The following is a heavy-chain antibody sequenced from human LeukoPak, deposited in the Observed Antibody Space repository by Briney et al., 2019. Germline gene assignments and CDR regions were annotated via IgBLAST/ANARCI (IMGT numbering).Heavy chain of an antibody. Sequence: SETLSLTCTVSGGSISSSSYYWGWIRQPPGKGLEWIGSIYYSGSTNYNPSLKSRVTISVDTSKNQFSLKLSSVTAADTAVYYCARFPFDTIDYWGQGTLVTVSS. CDR1: GGSISSSSYY. CDR2: IYYSGST. V-gene: IGHV4-39*07. D-gene: IGHD1-26*01. J-gene: IGHJ4*02. CDR3: ARFPFDTIDY.